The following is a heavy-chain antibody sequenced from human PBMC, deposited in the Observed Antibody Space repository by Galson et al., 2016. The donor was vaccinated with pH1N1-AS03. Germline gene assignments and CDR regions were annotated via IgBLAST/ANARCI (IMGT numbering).Heavy chain of an antibody. Sequence: SLRLSCAASGFTINNNYMSWVRQAPGKGLEWVSVIYGGGDTFYADSVAGRFTISRDNSKNTVYLQMNSLRVEDTAVYYCAREPWGSTQGEDWGQGTLVTVSS. J-gene: IGHJ4*02. V-gene: IGHV3-53*01. CDR3: AREPWGSTQGED. CDR1: GFTINNNY. D-gene: IGHD3-16*01. CDR2: IYGGGDT.